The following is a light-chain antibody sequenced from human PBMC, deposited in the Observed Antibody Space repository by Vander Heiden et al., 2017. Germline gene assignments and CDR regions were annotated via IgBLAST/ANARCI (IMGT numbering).Light chain of an antibody. CDR3: QQFSSYPPIT. J-gene: IGKJ5*01. CDR2: DAS. Sequence: AIQLTQSPSSLSASVGDRVTITCRASQVVSSALAWYQQKPGKAPKLLIYDASSLESGVPSRFSGSGSGTDFTLTISSLQPEDFATYYCQQFSSYPPITFGQGTRLEIK. CDR1: QVVSSA. V-gene: IGKV1-13*02.